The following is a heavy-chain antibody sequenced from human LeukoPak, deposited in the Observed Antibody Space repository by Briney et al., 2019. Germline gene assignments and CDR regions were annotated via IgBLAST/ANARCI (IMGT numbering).Heavy chain of an antibody. CDR1: GGSISSYY. V-gene: IGHV4-4*07. CDR3: AREGSNYYYDSSGYLNWFDP. D-gene: IGHD3-22*01. CDR2: IYTSGST. J-gene: IGHJ5*02. Sequence: SETLSLTRTVSGGSISSYYRSWIRQPARKGLEWIGRIYTSGSTNYNPSLKSRVTMSVDTSKNQFSLKLSSVTAADTAVYYCAREGSNYYYDSSGYLNWFDPWGQGTLVTVSS.